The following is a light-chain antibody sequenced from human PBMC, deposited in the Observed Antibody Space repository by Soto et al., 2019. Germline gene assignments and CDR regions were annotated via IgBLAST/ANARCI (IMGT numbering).Light chain of an antibody. Sequence: QSALTQPPSASGTPGQSLTISCAGSSSNIGSHYVYWYQHLPGTAPKLLIFRDGQRPSGVPDRFFGSKSGTSASLAISGLRSEDKAHYYCGVWDASLTGWVFGGGTKVTVL. CDR1: SSNIGSHY. CDR3: GVWDASLTGWV. V-gene: IGLV1-47*01. J-gene: IGLJ3*02. CDR2: RDG.